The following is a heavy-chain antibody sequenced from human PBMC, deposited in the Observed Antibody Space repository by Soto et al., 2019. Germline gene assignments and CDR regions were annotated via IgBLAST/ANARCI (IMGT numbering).Heavy chain of an antibody. CDR2: ISYTGST. J-gene: IGHJ4*02. CDR1: GVSISNYH. CDR3: ARVAADAYWSGYDDY. V-gene: IGHV4-59*01. D-gene: IGHD3-3*01. Sequence: SETLSLTCSVSGVSISNYHWSWIRQPPGKGLEWIGYISYTGSTNYSPSLKSRVTMLLATSKKQFSLKLSSVTAADTAVYYCARVAADAYWSGYDDYWGQGTLVTVSS.